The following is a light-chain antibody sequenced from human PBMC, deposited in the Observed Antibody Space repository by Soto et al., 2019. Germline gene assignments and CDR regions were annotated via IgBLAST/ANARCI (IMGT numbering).Light chain of an antibody. Sequence: IQLTQSPSLLSASIGDRVTITCRASHDISSYFNWYQQKPGKAPKLLIYAASSLQSGVPSRFSGSGSGTDYTLSISSLEPEDVATYFCQQLDSFPLTFGQGTRPAIK. CDR1: HDISSY. J-gene: IGKJ5*01. V-gene: IGKV1-39*01. CDR2: AAS. CDR3: QQLDSFPLT.